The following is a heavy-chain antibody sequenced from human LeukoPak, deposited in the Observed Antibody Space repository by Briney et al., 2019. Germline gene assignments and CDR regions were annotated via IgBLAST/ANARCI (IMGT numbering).Heavy chain of an antibody. V-gene: IGHV4-34*01. D-gene: IGHD6-13*01. CDR2: INHSGST. CDR3: ARGGKQQLSAYFDY. CDR1: GGSISSYY. J-gene: IGHJ4*02. Sequence: SETLSLTCTVSGGSISSYYWSWIRQPPGKGLEWIGEINHSGSTNYNPSLKSRVTMSVDTSKNQFSLKLSSVTAADTAVYYCARGGKQQLSAYFDYWGQGTLVTVSS.